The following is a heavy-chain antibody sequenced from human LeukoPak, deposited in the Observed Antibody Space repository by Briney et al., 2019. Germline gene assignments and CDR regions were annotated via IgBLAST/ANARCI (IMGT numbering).Heavy chain of an antibody. J-gene: IGHJ3*02. V-gene: IGHV1-69*05. Sequence: GSSVKVSCKASGGTFSNHAVSWVRQAPGQGLEWMGGTTPIFGSANYAQKFQGRVTIATDESTSTAYMELSSLRSKDTAVYYCARAPFYFDSSGYSMDAFDIWGQGTMVTVSS. CDR1: GGTFSNHA. D-gene: IGHD3-22*01. CDR3: ARAPFYFDSSGYSMDAFDI. CDR2: TTPIFGSA.